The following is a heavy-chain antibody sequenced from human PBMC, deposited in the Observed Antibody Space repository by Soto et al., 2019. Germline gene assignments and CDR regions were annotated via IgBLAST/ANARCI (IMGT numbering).Heavy chain of an antibody. CDR3: ARGGGSYFSVFGAFDI. D-gene: IGHD1-26*01. CDR1: GFTFSSYG. CDR2: IWYDGSNK. V-gene: IGHV3-33*01. J-gene: IGHJ3*02. Sequence: PGGSLRLSCAASGFTFSSYGMHWVRQAPGKGLEWVAVIWYDGSNKYYADSVKGRFTISRDNSKNTLYLQMNSLRAEDTAVYYCARGGGSYFSVFGAFDIWGQGTMVTVSS.